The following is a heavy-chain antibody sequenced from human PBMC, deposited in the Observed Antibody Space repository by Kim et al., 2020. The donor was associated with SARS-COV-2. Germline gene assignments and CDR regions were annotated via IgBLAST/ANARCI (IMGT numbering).Heavy chain of an antibody. CDR3: ARGVLWFGDGNYFDP. V-gene: IGHV4-59*12. Sequence: PSLKSRVNISKGTSKNQFSLKLSSVTAADTAVYYCARGVLWFGDGNYFDPWGQGTLVIVSS. D-gene: IGHD3-10*01. J-gene: IGHJ5*02.